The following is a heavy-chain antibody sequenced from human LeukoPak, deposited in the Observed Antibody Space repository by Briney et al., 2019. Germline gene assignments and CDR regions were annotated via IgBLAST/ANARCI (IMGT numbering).Heavy chain of an antibody. D-gene: IGHD4-17*01. V-gene: IGHV4-34*01. Sequence: SETLSLTCAVYGGSFSGYYWSWIRQPPGKGLEWIGEINHSGSTNYNPSLKSRVTISVDTSKNQFSLKLSSVTAVDTAVYYCARLIAGKLTTVTTTYYFDYWGQGTLVTVSS. J-gene: IGHJ4*02. CDR1: GGSFSGYY. CDR2: INHSGST. CDR3: ARLIAGKLTTVTTTYYFDY.